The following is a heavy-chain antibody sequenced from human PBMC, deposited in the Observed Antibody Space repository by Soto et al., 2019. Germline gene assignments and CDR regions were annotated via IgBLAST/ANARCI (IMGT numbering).Heavy chain of an antibody. D-gene: IGHD3-22*01. Sequence: ASVKVSCKASGYTFTNYAMHWVRQAPGQRLEWMGWINAGNGNAKYSQQFQGRVTITRDTSASTAYMELSSLRSEDTAVYYCARSSGYYYLEYWGQGTLVTVSS. V-gene: IGHV1-3*01. J-gene: IGHJ4*02. CDR2: INAGNGNA. CDR1: GYTFTNYA. CDR3: ARSSGYYYLEY.